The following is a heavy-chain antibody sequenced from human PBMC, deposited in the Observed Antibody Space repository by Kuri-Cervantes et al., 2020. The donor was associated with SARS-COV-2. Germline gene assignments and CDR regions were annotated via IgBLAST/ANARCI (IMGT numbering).Heavy chain of an antibody. CDR2: VYHSATT. V-gene: IGHV4-59*01. CDR3: ARGDILTVGAFDI. CDR1: GASISGYH. Sequence: GSLRLSCNVSGASISGYHWSWIRQPPGKGLEWIGYVYHSATTNYNPSFKSRVTISADTSKNQFSLDLSSVTAADTAVYYCARGDILTVGAFDIWGQGTMVTVSS. J-gene: IGHJ3*02. D-gene: IGHD3-9*01.